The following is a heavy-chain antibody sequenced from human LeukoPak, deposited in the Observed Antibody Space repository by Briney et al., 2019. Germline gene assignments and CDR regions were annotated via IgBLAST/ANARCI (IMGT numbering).Heavy chain of an antibody. CDR2: IYYSGST. CDR3: ARQITIFGAWSFDY. CDR1: GGSISSYY. D-gene: IGHD3-3*01. Sequence: SETLSLTCTVSGGSISSYYWSWIRQPPGKGLEWIGYIYYSGSTNYNPSLKSRVTISVDTSKNQFSLKLSSVTAADTAVYYCARQITIFGAWSFDYWGQGTLVTVSS. J-gene: IGHJ4*02. V-gene: IGHV4-59*01.